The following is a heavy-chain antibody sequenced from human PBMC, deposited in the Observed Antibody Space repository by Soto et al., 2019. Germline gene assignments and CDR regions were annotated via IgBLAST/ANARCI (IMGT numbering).Heavy chain of an antibody. CDR3: ARHREAYCSGGSCYTKDRSYYYYYMDV. D-gene: IGHD2-15*01. V-gene: IGHV5-51*01. CDR2: IYPGDSDT. Sequence: GESLKISCKGSGYSFTSYWIGWVRQMPGKGLEWMGIIYPGDSDTRYSPSFQGQVTISADKSISTAYLQWSSLKALDTAMYYCARHREAYCSGGSCYTKDRSYYYYYMDVWGKGTTVTVSS. CDR1: GYSFTSYW. J-gene: IGHJ6*03.